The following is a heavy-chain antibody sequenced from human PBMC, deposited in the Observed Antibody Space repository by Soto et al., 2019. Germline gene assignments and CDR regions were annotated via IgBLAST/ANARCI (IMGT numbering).Heavy chain of an antibody. D-gene: IGHD2-21*01. CDR2: INDTGGDT. Sequence: EVQLLESGGGLVQPGGSLRLSCAASGFTFSNNVMSWVRKAPVKGLEWASGINDTGGDTYYADSVKGRCTISRDNSKNTLYLQMNSLRAEDTSVYYCAKEVYCAARCALEVWCQGTTVTVSS. CDR1: GFTFSNNV. J-gene: IGHJ6*02. V-gene: IGHV3-23*01. CDR3: AKEVYCAARCALEV.